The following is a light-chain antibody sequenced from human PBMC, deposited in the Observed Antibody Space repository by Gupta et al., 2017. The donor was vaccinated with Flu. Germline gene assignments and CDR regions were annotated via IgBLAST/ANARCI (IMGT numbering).Light chain of an antibody. Sequence: SSSNMGNNYVSWYQQFPGTAPKLLIYEKDRRPSGCPDRFSGSKSGTSATLDITGLQTGDEADYYCGTWDSSRSTVVFGGGTKLTVL. J-gene: IGLJ3*02. CDR3: GTWDSSRSTVV. CDR1: SSNMGNNY. V-gene: IGLV1-51*02. CDR2: EKD.